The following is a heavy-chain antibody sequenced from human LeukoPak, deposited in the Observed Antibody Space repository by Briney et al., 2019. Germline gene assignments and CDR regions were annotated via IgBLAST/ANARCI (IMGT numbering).Heavy chain of an antibody. Sequence: HPGGSLRLSCAASGFTFSGYWMHWVRQVPGKGLVWVSRLHTDGSSTSYADSVKGRFTMSRDNAMNTLYLQMNSLRAEDTAVYYCARDDAFRGVAMDVWGRGTTVTVSS. D-gene: IGHD3-16*01. CDR1: GFTFSGYW. CDR3: ARDDAFRGVAMDV. V-gene: IGHV3-74*01. J-gene: IGHJ6*01. CDR2: LHTDGSST.